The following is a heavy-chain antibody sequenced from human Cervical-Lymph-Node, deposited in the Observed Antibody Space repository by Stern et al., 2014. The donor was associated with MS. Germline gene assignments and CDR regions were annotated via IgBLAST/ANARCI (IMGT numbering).Heavy chain of an antibody. V-gene: IGHV3-30*03. CDR2: ISYDGNHK. D-gene: IGHD2-8*01. CDR3: ARDYEDTSMLFDH. CDR1: GFTFSSYG. J-gene: IGHJ4*02. Sequence: VQLVESGGAVVQPGRSLRLSCAASGFTFSSYGMPWVRQAPGKGLGWGTVISYDGNHKYYAASVKGRFTISRDNSKNTLHLQMNSVTPDDTAIYYCARDYEDTSMLFDHWGQGTLVTVSS.